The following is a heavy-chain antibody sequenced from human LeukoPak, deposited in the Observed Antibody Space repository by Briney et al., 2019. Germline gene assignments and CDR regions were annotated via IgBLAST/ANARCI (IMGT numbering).Heavy chain of an antibody. V-gene: IGHV3-30-3*01. Sequence: GGSLRLSCAASGFTFSSYAMPWVRQAPGKGLEWVAVISYDGSNKYYADSVKGRFTISRDNSKNTLYLQMNSLRAEDTAVYYCARGGRYFDWSVDYWGQGTLVTVSS. CDR2: ISYDGSNK. D-gene: IGHD3-9*01. J-gene: IGHJ4*02. CDR1: GFTFSSYA. CDR3: ARGGRYFDWSVDY.